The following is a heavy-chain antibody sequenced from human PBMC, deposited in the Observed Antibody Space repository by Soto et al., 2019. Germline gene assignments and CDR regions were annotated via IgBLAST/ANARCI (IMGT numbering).Heavy chain of an antibody. CDR2: IYYSGST. CDR1: GGSISSGGYY. D-gene: IGHD6-6*01. J-gene: IGHJ6*02. V-gene: IGHV4-31*03. CDR3: ARDGSSSSYYYYYGMDV. Sequence: QVQLQESGPGLVKPSQTLSLTCTVSGGSISSGGYYWSWIRQHPGKGLEWIGYIYYSGSTYNNPSRKSRVTISVETSKNQFALPLSSVTAADTAVYYCARDGSSSSYYYYYGMDVWGQGTTVTVSS.